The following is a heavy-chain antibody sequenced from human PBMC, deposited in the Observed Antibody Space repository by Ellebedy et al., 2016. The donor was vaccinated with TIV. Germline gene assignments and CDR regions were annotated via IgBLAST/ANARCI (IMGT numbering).Heavy chain of an antibody. CDR2: IASYDDGNKN. CDR1: GFTFSSYA. CDR3: AKAGYGSGNFYTQNFDS. D-gene: IGHD3-10*01. V-gene: IGHV3-30*18. J-gene: IGHJ4*02. Sequence: GESLKISCAASGFTFSSYAMHWVRQAPGKGLEWVAVIASYDDGNKNYYADSVKGRFTISRDDSKNTLYLQMSSLRTEDTAVYYCAKAGYGSGNFYTQNFDSWGQGTLVTVSA.